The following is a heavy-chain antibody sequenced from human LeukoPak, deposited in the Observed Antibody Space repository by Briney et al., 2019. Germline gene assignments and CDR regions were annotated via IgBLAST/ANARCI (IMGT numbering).Heavy chain of an antibody. D-gene: IGHD3-10*01. CDR3: ASSAGRLWFGELSR. V-gene: IGHV4-31*11. CDR1: GGSFSGYY. CDR2: IYYSGST. J-gene: IGHJ4*02. Sequence: TSETLSLTCAVYGGSFSGYYWSWIRQHPGKGLEWIGYIYYSGSTYYNPSLKSRVTISVDTSKNQFSLKLSSVTAADTAVYYCASSAGRLWFGELSRWGQGTLVTVSS.